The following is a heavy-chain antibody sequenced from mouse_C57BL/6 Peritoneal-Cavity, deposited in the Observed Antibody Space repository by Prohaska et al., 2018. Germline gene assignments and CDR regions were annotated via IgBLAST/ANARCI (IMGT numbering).Heavy chain of an antibody. V-gene: IGHV5-17*01. J-gene: IGHJ1*03. Sequence: EVQLVESGGGLVKPGGSLKLSCAASGFTFSDYGMHWVRQAPEKGIEWVAYIRMCSSTSYYADTVKGRFTISRDNAKNTLFLQMTSLRSEDTAMYYCARKDYYWYFDVWGTGTTVTVSS. CDR3: ARKDYYWYFDV. CDR2: IRMCSSTS. D-gene: IGHD2-4*01. CDR1: GFTFSDYG.